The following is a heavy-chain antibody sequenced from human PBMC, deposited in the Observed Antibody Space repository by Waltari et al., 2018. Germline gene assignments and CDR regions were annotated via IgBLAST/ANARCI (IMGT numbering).Heavy chain of an antibody. J-gene: IGHJ6*02. D-gene: IGHD6-13*01. CDR3: ARHFQIAAAGTVLAYYGMDV. Sequence: QVQLQQWGAGLLKPSETLSLTCAVYGGSFSGYYWSWIRQPPGKGLEWIGEINHSGSTNYNPSLKGRVTISVDTSKNQFSLKLSSVTAADTAVYYCARHFQIAAAGTVLAYYGMDVWGQGTTVTVSS. V-gene: IGHV4-34*01. CDR2: INHSGST. CDR1: GGSFSGYY.